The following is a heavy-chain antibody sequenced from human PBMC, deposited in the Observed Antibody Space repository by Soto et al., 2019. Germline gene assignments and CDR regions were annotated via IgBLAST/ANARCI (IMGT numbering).Heavy chain of an antibody. CDR3: ATGGKYYETSALDY. CDR2: IIPIFGTP. Sequence: QVQLVQSVAEVKKPGSSVKVSCKASGDSFSSYAISWVRQAPGHGLEWMGRIIPIFGTPNYARRVEGRVTITADESTRTANMELSSLRSDDTAVYYCATGGKYYETSALDYWGQGTLVTVSS. J-gene: IGHJ4*02. D-gene: IGHD3-22*01. CDR1: GDSFSSYA. V-gene: IGHV1-69*01.